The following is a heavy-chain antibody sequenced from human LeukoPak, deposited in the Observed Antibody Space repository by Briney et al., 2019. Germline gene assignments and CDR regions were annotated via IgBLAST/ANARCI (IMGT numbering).Heavy chain of an antibody. D-gene: IGHD2-21*01. CDR2: IKSKTDGGTT. CDR3: TTDLHAIGHNWSSDY. Sequence: GGSLRLSCAASGFTFSNAWMSWVRQAPGKGLEWVGRIKSKTDGGTTDYAAPVKGRFTISRDDSKNTLYLQMNSLKTEDTAVYYCTTDLHAIGHNWSSDYWGQGTLVTVSS. V-gene: IGHV3-15*01. CDR1: GFTFSNAW. J-gene: IGHJ4*02.